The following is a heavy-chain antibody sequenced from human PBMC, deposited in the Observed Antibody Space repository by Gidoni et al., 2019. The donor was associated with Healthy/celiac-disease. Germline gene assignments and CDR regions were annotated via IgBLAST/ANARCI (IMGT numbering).Heavy chain of an antibody. J-gene: IGHJ4*02. CDR3: ASGRYCSSTSCFLSLDY. V-gene: IGHV1-69*01. CDR1: GGTFSSYA. Sequence: QVQLVQSGAEVKTPGSSVKVSCKASGGTFSSYAISWVRQAPGQGLEWMGGIIPIFGTANYAQKFQGRVTITADESTSTAYMELSSLRSEDTAVYYCASGRYCSSTSCFLSLDYWGQGTLVTVSS. CDR2: IIPIFGTA. D-gene: IGHD2-2*01.